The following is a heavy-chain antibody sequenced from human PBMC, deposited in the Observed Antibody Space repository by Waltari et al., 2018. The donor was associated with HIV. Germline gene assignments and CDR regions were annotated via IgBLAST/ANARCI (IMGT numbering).Heavy chain of an antibody. CDR2: INPTDGRT. CDR3: ARVRCGGGGCQWAFDV. D-gene: IGHD2-21*01. CDR1: GASFTISS. Sequence: QVQLVHSGAEINKPGASVKISCKASGASFTISSIHWVRQAPGQCLVLMGLINPTDGRTTFSQPFLGRSSMTRDTPRSTDYRQLQSVQPYDTATYYCARVRCGGGGCQWAFDVWGQGPKVTVS. V-gene: IGHV1-46*01. J-gene: IGHJ3*01.